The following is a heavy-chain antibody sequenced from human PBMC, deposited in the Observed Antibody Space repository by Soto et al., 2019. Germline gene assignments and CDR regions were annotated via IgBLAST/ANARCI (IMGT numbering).Heavy chain of an antibody. J-gene: IGHJ6*02. V-gene: IGHV3-23*01. Sequence: GGSLRLSCAASGFTFSSYAMSWVRQAPGKGLEWVSTISGSGGSTHYADSVKGRFAISRDNSKNTLYLQMNSLRAEDTAVYYCAAGGDSSGVSLYYYYGMDVWGQGTTVTVSS. D-gene: IGHD6-25*01. CDR2: ISGSGGST. CDR1: GFTFSSYA. CDR3: AAGGDSSGVSLYYYYGMDV.